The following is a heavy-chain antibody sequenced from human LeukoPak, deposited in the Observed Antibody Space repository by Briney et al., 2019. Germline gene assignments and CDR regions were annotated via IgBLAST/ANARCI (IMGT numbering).Heavy chain of an antibody. CDR2: INPNSGGT. D-gene: IGHD3-10*01. J-gene: IGHJ4*02. CDR3: ARVLRITMVRGADTFDY. CDR1: GYTFTGYH. V-gene: IGHV1-2*06. Sequence: GASVKVSCKASGYTFTGYHMHWVRQAPGQGLEWMGRINPNSGGTNYAQKFQGRVTMTRDTSISTAYMELSRLRSDDTAVYYCARVLRITMVRGADTFDYWGQGTLVTVSS.